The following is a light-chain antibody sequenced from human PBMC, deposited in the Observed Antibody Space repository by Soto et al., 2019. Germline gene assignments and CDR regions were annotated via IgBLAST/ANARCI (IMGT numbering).Light chain of an antibody. Sequence: QSVLTQPPSISGAPGQRVTITCTGSDSNIGASYDVNWYQHFPGAAPNLLIYETDNRPSGVPDRFSASRSGASASLAIDKLQTGDEGDYYCQSYGSGLSVVFGGGTKLTVL. CDR1: DSNIGASYD. CDR3: QSYGSGLSVV. V-gene: IGLV1-40*01. J-gene: IGLJ2*01. CDR2: ETD.